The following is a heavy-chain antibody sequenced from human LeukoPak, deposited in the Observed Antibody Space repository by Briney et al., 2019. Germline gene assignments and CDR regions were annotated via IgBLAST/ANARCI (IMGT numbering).Heavy chain of an antibody. CDR1: GFTFSDYY. D-gene: IGHD3-10*01. CDR3: ARDKYSHDSGSSLRYDY. V-gene: IGHV3-11*01. J-gene: IGHJ4*02. Sequence: PGGSLRLSCAASGFTFSDYYMSWIRQAPGKGLEWISYISSGSGTIYNADSVKGRFTNSRDNSKNSLYLQMNSLRAEDTAVYYCARDKYSHDSGSSLRYDYWGQGTLVTVSS. CDR2: ISSGSGTI.